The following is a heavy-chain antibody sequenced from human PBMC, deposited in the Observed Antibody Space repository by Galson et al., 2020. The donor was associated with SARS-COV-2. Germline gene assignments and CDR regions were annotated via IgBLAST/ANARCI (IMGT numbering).Heavy chain of an antibody. CDR2: ISAYNGNT. J-gene: IGHJ6*02. CDR1: GYTFTSYG. Sequence: ASVKVSCKASGYTFTSYGISWVRQAPGQGLEWMGWISAYNGNTNYAQKLQGRVPMTTDTSTSTAYMELRSLRSDDTAVYYCARDQGIAVAARQNYYYYGMDVWGQGTTVTVSS. CDR3: ARDQGIAVAARQNYYYYGMDV. V-gene: IGHV1-18*01. D-gene: IGHD6-19*01.